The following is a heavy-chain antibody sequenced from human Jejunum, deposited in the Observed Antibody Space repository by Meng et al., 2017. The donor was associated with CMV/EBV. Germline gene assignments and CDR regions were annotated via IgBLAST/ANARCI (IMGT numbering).Heavy chain of an antibody. V-gene: IGHV3-72*01. D-gene: IGHD3-10*01. CDR2: IKNKADNYVT. CDR1: GFTFSDHH. Sequence: ASGFTFSDHHMDWVRQAPGKGLEWVGRIKNKADNYVTEYAASVRGRFTISRDVPRNSLYLQMNSLKSGDTALYYCGRDSMKGGGFDCWGQGILVTVSS. J-gene: IGHJ4*02. CDR3: GRDSMKGGGFDC.